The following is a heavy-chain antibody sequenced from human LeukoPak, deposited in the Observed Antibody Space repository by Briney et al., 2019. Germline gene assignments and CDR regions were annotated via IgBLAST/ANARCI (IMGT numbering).Heavy chain of an antibody. D-gene: IGHD3-9*01. Sequence: GGSLRLSCAASGFTFDDYAMHWVRQAPGKGLEWVSGISWNSGSIGYADSVKGRFTISRDNAKNSLYLQMNSLRAEDTALYYCARSPYYDILTGYYFDYWGQGTLVTVSS. V-gene: IGHV3-9*01. CDR3: ARSPYYDILTGYYFDY. J-gene: IGHJ4*02. CDR2: ISWNSGSI. CDR1: GFTFDDYA.